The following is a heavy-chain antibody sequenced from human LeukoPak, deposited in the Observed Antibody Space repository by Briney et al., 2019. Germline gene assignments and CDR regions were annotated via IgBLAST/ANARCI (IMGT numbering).Heavy chain of an antibody. CDR2: IYYSGST. CDR1: GGSISSSSYY. CDR3: ATRAIDSSSWYFDY. J-gene: IGHJ4*02. V-gene: IGHV4-39*01. D-gene: IGHD6-13*01. Sequence: PSETLSLTCTVSGGSISSSSYYWGWIRQPPGKGLEWIGSIYYSGSTYYNPSLKSRVTISVDTSKNQFSLKLSSVTAADTAVYYCATRAIDSSSWYFDYWGRGTLVTVSS.